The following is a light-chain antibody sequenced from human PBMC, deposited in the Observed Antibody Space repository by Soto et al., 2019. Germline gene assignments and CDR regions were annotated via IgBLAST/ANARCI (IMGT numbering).Light chain of an antibody. CDR3: SSYTKNSPYV. V-gene: IGLV2-14*01. J-gene: IGLJ1*01. Sequence: QSALTQPASVSGSPGQSITISCTGTSSDVGGYDYVSWYQHHPGKAPKLMIYDVSNRPSGVSSRFSGSKSDNTASLTIYGLQAEDEADSYCSSYTKNSPYVFGTGTKLTVL. CDR1: SSDVGGYDY. CDR2: DVS.